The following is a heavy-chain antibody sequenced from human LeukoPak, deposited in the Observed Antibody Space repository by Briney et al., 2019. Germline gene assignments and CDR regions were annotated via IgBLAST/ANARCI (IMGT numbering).Heavy chain of an antibody. D-gene: IGHD3-22*01. CDR2: ISCDGSNK. V-gene: IGHV3-30*04. CDR1: GFTFSSYA. J-gene: IGHJ4*02. CDR3: ARDYSSGYPPGSAGFDY. Sequence: GGSLRISCAASGFTFSSYAMHWVRQAPGKGLEWVAVISCDGSNKYYADSVKGRFTISRDNSKNTLYLQMNSLRAEDTAVYYCARDYSSGYPPGSAGFDYWGQGTLVTVSS.